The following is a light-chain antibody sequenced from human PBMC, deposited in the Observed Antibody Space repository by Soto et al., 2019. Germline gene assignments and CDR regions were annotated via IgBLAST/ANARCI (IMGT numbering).Light chain of an antibody. J-gene: IGLJ1*01. V-gene: IGLV1-40*01. CDR1: SSNIGANAD. Sequence: QSVMTQPPSVSGGTGQRVTISCTGSSSNIGANADVHWDQQLTAAAPKLHTSGNTNRPTGVSHRFSASKSGTSAPLAITGLQADDETDYYCQSYDNSLSGFYVFGTGTKATVL. CDR2: GNT. CDR3: QSYDNSLSGFYV.